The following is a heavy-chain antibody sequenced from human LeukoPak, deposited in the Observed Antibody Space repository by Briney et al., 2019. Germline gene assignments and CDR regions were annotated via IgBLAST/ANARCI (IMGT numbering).Heavy chain of an antibody. Sequence: PGGSLRLSCAASGFTFSSYAMSWVRQAPGKGLEWVSAISGSGGSTYYADSVKGRFTISRDNSKNTLYLQMNSLRAEDTAVYYCARDAIEYSSSPDLDYWGQGTLVTVSS. CDR2: ISGSGGST. V-gene: IGHV3-23*01. CDR3: ARDAIEYSSSPDLDY. J-gene: IGHJ4*02. CDR1: GFTFSSYA. D-gene: IGHD6-6*01.